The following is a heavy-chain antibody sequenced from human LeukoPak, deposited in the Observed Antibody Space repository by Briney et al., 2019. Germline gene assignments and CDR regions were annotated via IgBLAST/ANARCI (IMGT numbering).Heavy chain of an antibody. D-gene: IGHD5-18*01. CDR2: IYYSGST. J-gene: IGHJ5*02. CDR1: GGSISSSSYY. V-gene: IGHV4-39*07. CDR3: ARALRGYSYVNWFDP. Sequence: PSETLSLTCTVSGGSISSSSYYWGWIRQPPGKGLEWIGSIYYSGSTNYNPSLKSRVTISVDTSKNQFSLKLSSVTAADTAVYYCARALRGYSYVNWFDPWGQGTLVTVSS.